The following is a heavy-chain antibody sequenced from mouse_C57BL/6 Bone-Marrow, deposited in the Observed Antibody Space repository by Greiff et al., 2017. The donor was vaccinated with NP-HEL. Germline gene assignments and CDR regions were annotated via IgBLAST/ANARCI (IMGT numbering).Heavy chain of an antibody. J-gene: IGHJ1*03. CDR1: GFNIKNTY. D-gene: IGHD1-1*01. CDR3: AILYYGSSHWYFDV. Sequence: DVKLQESVAELVRPGASVKLSCTASGFNIKNTYMHWVKQRPEQGLEWIGRIDPANGNTKYAPKFQGKATITADTSSNTAYLQLSSLTSEDTAIYYCAILYYGSSHWYFDVWGTGTTVTVSS. CDR2: IDPANGNT. V-gene: IGHV14-3*01.